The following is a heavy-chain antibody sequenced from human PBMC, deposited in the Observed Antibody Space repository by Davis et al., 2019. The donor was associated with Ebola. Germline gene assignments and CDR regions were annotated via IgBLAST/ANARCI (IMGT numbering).Heavy chain of an antibody. CDR1: GGSISSYY. J-gene: IGHJ3*02. CDR2: IYYSGST. D-gene: IGHD5-24*01. CDR3: ARAPFGRWLHHRGDAFDI. Sequence: PSETLSLTCTVSGGSISSYYWSWIRQPPGKGLEWIGYIYYSGSTNYNPSLKSRVTISVDTSKNQFSLKLSSVTAADTAVYYCARAPFGRWLHHRGDAFDIWGQGTMVTVSS. V-gene: IGHV4-59*01.